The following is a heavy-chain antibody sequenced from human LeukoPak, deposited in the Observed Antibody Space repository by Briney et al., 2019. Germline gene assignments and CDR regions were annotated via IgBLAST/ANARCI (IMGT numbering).Heavy chain of an antibody. D-gene: IGHD3-16*02. CDR2: IYSGGST. J-gene: IGHJ4*02. V-gene: IGHV3-66*01. CDR1: GFTFSSYA. Sequence: PGGSLRLSCAASGFTFSSYAMSWVRQAPGKGLEWVSVIYSGGSTYYADSVKGRFTVSRDNSKNTLYLQMNSLRAEDTAVYYCARDRMITFGGVIVPGYWGQGTLVTVSS. CDR3: ARDRMITFGGVIVPGY.